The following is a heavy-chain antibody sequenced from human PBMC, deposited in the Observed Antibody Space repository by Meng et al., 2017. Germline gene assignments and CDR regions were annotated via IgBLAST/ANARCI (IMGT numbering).Heavy chain of an antibody. V-gene: IGHV1-69*06. D-gene: IGHD4-17*01. CDR3: ARDQVTKGFDP. Sequence: SVKVSCKASGCTFTSYGISWVRQAPGQGLEWMGGIIPIFGTANYAQKFQGRVTITADKSTSTAYMELSSLRSEDTAVYYCARDQVTKGFDPWGQGTLVTVSS. J-gene: IGHJ5*02. CDR2: IIPIFGTA. CDR1: GCTFTSYG.